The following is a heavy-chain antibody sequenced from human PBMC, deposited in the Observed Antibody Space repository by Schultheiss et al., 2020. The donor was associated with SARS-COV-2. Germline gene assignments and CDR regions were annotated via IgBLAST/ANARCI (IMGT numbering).Heavy chain of an antibody. V-gene: IGHV3-11*06. CDR1: GFTFSDYY. CDR2: ISSSSSYT. CDR3: ARHITNWNYGYYFDY. Sequence: GGSLRLSCAASGFTFSDYYMSWIRQAPGKGLEWVSYISSSSSYTNYADSVKGRFTISRDNAKNSLYLQMNSLRAEDTAVYYCARHITNWNYGYYFDYWGQGTLVIVSS. D-gene: IGHD1-7*01. J-gene: IGHJ4*02.